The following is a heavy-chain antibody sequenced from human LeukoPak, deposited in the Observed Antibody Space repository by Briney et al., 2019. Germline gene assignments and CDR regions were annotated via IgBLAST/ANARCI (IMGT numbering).Heavy chain of an antibody. CDR2: IWYDGSNK. CDR1: GFTFSSYG. Sequence: GGSLRLSCAASGFTFSSYGMHWVRQAPGKGLEWVAVIWYDGSNKYYADSVKGRFTISRDNSKNTVDLQMNSLRAEDTAVYYCARGHDYDSSVAYWGQGTLVTVSS. CDR3: ARGHDYDSSVAY. D-gene: IGHD3-22*01. J-gene: IGHJ4*02. V-gene: IGHV3-33*01.